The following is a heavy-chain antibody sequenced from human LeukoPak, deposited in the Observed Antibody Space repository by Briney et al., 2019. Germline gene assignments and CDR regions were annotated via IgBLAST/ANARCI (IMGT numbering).Heavy chain of an antibody. Sequence: TSQTLSLICTVWGGSISSYYWSWIRQPSGKGLEWIANIFYGVTPNTHPTLKSRGTISFDTSKNQCSLNLSSVTAADTAVYYCARVRHIAAAGTYDYRGQGTLVTVSS. V-gene: IGHV4-59*08. D-gene: IGHD6-13*01. CDR3: ARVRHIAAAGTYDY. CDR2: IFYGVTP. J-gene: IGHJ4*02. CDR1: GGSISSYY.